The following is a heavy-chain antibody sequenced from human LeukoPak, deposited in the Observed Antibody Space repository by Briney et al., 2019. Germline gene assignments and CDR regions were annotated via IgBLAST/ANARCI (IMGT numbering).Heavy chain of an antibody. J-gene: IGHJ3*02. CDR2: IKQDGSDK. CDR3: ARDLGGYCSGGSCLTSGGSFDI. V-gene: IGHV3-7*05. CDR1: GFTFSGYS. D-gene: IGHD2-15*01. Sequence: GGSLRLSCAASGFTFSGYSMSWVRQAPGKGLEWVANIKQDGSDKYYVDSVKGRFTFSRDNARNSLYLQMNSLRAEDAAVYYCARDLGGYCSGGSCLTSGGSFDIWGQGTMVTVSS.